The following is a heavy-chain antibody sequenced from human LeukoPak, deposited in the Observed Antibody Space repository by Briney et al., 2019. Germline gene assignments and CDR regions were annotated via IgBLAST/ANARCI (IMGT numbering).Heavy chain of an antibody. J-gene: IGHJ4*02. CDR2: IYYSGST. V-gene: IGHV4-39*07. Sequence: NPSGTLSLTCTVSGGSISSSSYYWGWIRQPPGKGLEWIGSIYYSGSTHYNPSLKGRVTISVDTSKNQFSLKLSSVTAADTAVYYCARGHSSSWYWDYWGQGTLVTVSS. CDR3: ARGHSSSWYWDY. CDR1: GGSISSSSYY. D-gene: IGHD6-13*01.